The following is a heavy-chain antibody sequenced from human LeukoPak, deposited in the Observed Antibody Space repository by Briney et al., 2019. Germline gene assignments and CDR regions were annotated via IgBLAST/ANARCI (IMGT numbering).Heavy chain of an antibody. CDR3: ARMSSPHAILY. V-gene: IGHV1-8*02. CDR1: GGTFSSYA. CDR2: MNPNSGNT. Sequence: GASVKVSCKASGGTFSSYAISWVRQATGQGLEWMGWMNPNSGNTGYAQKFQGRVTMTRNTSISTAYMELSSLRSEDTAVYYCARMSSPHAILYWGQGTLVTVSS. J-gene: IGHJ4*02. D-gene: IGHD1-26*01.